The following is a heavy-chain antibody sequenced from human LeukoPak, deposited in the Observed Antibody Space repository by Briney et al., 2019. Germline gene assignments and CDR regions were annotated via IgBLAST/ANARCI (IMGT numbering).Heavy chain of an antibody. D-gene: IGHD2-15*01. V-gene: IGHV3-7*01. J-gene: IGHJ3*02. CDR2: IKQDGSEK. Sequence: GRSLRLSCAASGFTFSSYWMSWVRQAPGKGLEWVANIKQDGSEKYYVDSVKGRFTISRDNAKNSLYLQMNSLRAEDTAVYYCARGRYCSGGSCYSAAFDIWGQGTMLTVSS. CDR3: ARGRYCSGGSCYSAAFDI. CDR1: GFTFSSYW.